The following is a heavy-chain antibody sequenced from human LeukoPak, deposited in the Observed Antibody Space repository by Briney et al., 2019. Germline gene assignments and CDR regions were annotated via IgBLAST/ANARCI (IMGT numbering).Heavy chain of an antibody. J-gene: IGHJ6*03. CDR1: GYTFTSYD. D-gene: IGHD2-15*01. CDR2: MNPNSGNT. Sequence: ASVKVSCKASGYTFTSYDINWVRQATGQGLEWMGWMNPNSGNTGYAQKFQGRVTMTRNTSISTAYMELSSLRSEDTAVYYCARGRLYCSGDSCYYMDVWGKGTTVTVSS. V-gene: IGHV1-8*01. CDR3: ARGRLYCSGDSCYYMDV.